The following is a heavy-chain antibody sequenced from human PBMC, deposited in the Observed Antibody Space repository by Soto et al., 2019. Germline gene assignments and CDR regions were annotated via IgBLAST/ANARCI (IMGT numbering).Heavy chain of an antibody. CDR3: ARVVYYDSSGFHFDY. CDR1: GYTFTSYG. D-gene: IGHD3-22*01. J-gene: IGHJ4*02. V-gene: IGHV1-18*04. CDR2: ISAYNGNT. Sequence: QVQLVQSGAEVKKPGASVKVSCKASGYTFTSYGISWVRQAPGQGLEWMGWISAYNGNTNYAQKLQGRVTMTTDTSTRTAYMELRSLRYDYTAVYYCARVVYYDSSGFHFDYWGQGTLVTVSS.